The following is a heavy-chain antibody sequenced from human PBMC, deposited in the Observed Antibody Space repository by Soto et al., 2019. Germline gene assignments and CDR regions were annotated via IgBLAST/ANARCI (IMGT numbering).Heavy chain of an antibody. CDR2: IRGGGSNT. D-gene: IGHD3-3*01. V-gene: IGHV3-30-3*01. J-gene: IGHJ6*02. CDR3: AMGAYYDFWSGLRAYYYYGMDV. CDR1: VFTFSSYA. Sequence: SLRLSCAASVFTFSSYAMHWVRRAPGKGLEWVAVIRGGGSNTYYADSVKGRFTISRDNSKNTLYLQMNSLRAEDTAVYYCAMGAYYDFWSGLRAYYYYGMDVWGQGTTVTVSS.